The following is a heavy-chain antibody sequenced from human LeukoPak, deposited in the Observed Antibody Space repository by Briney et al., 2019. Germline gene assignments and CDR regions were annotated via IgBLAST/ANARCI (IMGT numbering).Heavy chain of an antibody. D-gene: IGHD6-19*01. J-gene: IGHJ5*02. CDR3: ARDPSSGWYLKGWFDP. CDR1: GFTFSSYS. CDR2: ISSSSNYI. Sequence: KAGGSLRLSCAASGFTFSSYSMNWVHQAPGKGLEWVSSISSSSNYIYYADSVKGRFTISRDNAKNSLYLQMNSLRAEDTAVYYCARDPSSGWYLKGWFDPWGQGTLVTVSS. V-gene: IGHV3-21*01.